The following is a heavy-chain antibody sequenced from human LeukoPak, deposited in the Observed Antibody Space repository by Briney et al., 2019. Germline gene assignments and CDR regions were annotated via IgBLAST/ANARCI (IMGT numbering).Heavy chain of an antibody. CDR3: ARDRDYGSGNYYYYMDV. CDR1: GFSLSSYW. J-gene: IGHJ6*03. Sequence: GGSLRLSCAASGFSLSSYWMTWVRQAPGKGLEWVANIKQDGSEKNYVDSVKGRFTISRDNAKNSLYLQMNSLRAEDTAVYYCARDRDYGSGNYYYYMDVWGKGTTVTVSS. V-gene: IGHV3-7*01. CDR2: IKQDGSEK. D-gene: IGHD3-10*01.